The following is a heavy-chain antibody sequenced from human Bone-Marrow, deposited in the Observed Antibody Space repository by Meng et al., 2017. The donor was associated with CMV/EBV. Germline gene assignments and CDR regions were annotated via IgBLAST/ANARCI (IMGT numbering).Heavy chain of an antibody. J-gene: IGHJ5*02. CDR3: ARDRPNYYDSTLNWFDP. Sequence: QVALGRSGADGKRPGSSVKVSCQASGGPFISYAISWVRQAPGQGLEWMGGIIPIFGTANYAQKFQGRVTITADESTSTAYMELSSLRSEDTAVYYCARDRPNYYDSTLNWFDPWGQGTLVTVSS. D-gene: IGHD3-22*01. V-gene: IGHV1-69*01. CDR1: GGPFISYA. CDR2: IIPIFGTA.